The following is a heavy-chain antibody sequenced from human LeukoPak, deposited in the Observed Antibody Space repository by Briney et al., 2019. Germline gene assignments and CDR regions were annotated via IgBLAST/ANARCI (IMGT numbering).Heavy chain of an antibody. V-gene: IGHV2-5*01. J-gene: IGHJ5*02. CDR3: AHRDKSFGEIKNENWFDP. CDR2: IYWNDHK. D-gene: IGHD3-3*01. Sequence: SGPTLVNPXQTLTLTCSFSGFSLTPNGVGVAWLRQPPGKALEWLAFIYWNDHKRYTPSLENRLTITKDTSKNQVVLTMTNMDPADTATYFCAHRDKSFGEIKNENWFDPWGPGTPVTVSS. CDR1: GFSLTPNGVG.